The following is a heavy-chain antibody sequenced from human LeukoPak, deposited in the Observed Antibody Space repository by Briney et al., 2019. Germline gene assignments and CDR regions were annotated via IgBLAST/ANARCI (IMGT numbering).Heavy chain of an antibody. Sequence: TPSETLSLTCTVSGGSISSYYWSWIRQPPGKGLEWIGYIYYSGSTNYNPSLKSRVTISVDTSKNQFSLKLSSVTAADTAVYYCARDFNYYDSSGYPGGMDVWGQGTTVTVSS. J-gene: IGHJ6*02. V-gene: IGHV4-59*01. CDR3: ARDFNYYDSSGYPGGMDV. CDR2: IYYSGST. CDR1: GGSISSYY. D-gene: IGHD3-22*01.